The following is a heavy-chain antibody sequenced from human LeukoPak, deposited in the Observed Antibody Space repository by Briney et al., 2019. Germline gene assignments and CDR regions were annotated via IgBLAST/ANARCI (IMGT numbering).Heavy chain of an antibody. Sequence: ASVKVSCKASGYTFTSYAMHWVRQAPGQRLEWMGWINAGNGNTKYSQKFQGRVTITRDTSASTAYMELSSLRSEDTAVYYCATDGVFGVVIQDYWGQGTLVTVSS. V-gene: IGHV1-3*01. CDR1: GYTFTSYA. J-gene: IGHJ4*02. CDR3: ATDGVFGVVIQDY. CDR2: INAGNGNT. D-gene: IGHD3-3*01.